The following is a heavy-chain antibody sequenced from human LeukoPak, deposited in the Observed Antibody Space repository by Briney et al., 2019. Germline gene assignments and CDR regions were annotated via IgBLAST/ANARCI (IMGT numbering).Heavy chain of an antibody. J-gene: IGHJ6*03. V-gene: IGHV1-2*02. D-gene: IGHD3-3*01. Sequence: ASVKVSCKASGYTFTGYYMHWVRQAPGQGLEWMGWINPNSGGTNYAQKFQGRVTMTRDTSISTAYMELSRLRSDDTAVYYCATVRYDFWSGYPGGYYYYYMDVWGKGTTVTVSS. CDR3: ATVRYDFWSGYPGGYYYYYMDV. CDR2: INPNSGGT. CDR1: GYTFTGYY.